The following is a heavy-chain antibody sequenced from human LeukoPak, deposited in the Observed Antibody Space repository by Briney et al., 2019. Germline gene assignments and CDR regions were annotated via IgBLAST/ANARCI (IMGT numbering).Heavy chain of an antibody. CDR1: GGSISTYY. Sequence: SETLSLTCTVSGGSISTYYWSWIRQSPGKGLEWIGYIYYDGSTNYNPSLRGRVTISVDTPKNQFSLKLSSVTAADTAVYYCARGMGRYYYYMDVWGKGTTVTVSS. V-gene: IGHV4-59*01. CDR2: IYYDGST. D-gene: IGHD1-26*01. CDR3: ARGMGRYYYYMDV. J-gene: IGHJ6*03.